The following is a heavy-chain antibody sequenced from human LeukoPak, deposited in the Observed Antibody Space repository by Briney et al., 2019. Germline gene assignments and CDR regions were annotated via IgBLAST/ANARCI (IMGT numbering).Heavy chain of an antibody. Sequence: GGSLRLSCVASGFTLRMYDVNWVRLPAGEGLEWVSGFGTAGDTYYPDSVRGRFTISRENGKNSFYLQMNNLRVGDTAVYYCARGAYNGDNWHFDLWGRGTLVTVSS. CDR1: GFTLRMYD. V-gene: IGHV3-13*01. J-gene: IGHJ2*01. CDR3: ARGAYNGDNWHFDL. CDR2: FGTAGDT. D-gene: IGHD2-21*02.